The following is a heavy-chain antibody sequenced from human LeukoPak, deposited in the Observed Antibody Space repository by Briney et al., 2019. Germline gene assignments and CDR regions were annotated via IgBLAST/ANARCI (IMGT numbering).Heavy chain of an antibody. Sequence: GGSLRLSCAASGFTFNNHAMTWVRQAPGKRLEWVSVITGSGDGRYYADPVKGRFTISRDNSKNTLHLQMNSLRAEDTALYYCAKDILTYYYGSSGYYFDSWGQGTLVTVSS. J-gene: IGHJ4*02. CDR1: GFTFNNHA. CDR3: AKDILTYYYGSSGYYFDS. D-gene: IGHD3-9*01. V-gene: IGHV3-23*01. CDR2: ITGSGDGR.